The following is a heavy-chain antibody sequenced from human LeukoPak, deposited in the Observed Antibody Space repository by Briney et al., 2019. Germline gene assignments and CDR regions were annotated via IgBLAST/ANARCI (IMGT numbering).Heavy chain of an antibody. CDR1: GGSISSYY. Sequence: PSETLSLTCTVSGGSISSYYWSWIRQPPGKGLEWIVYIYYSGSTNYNPSLKSRVTISVDTSKNQFSLKLSSVTAADMAVYYCARIYVWGSYRIDYWGQGTLVTVSS. CDR3: ARIYVWGSYRIDY. V-gene: IGHV4-59*01. J-gene: IGHJ4*02. D-gene: IGHD3-16*02. CDR2: IYYSGST.